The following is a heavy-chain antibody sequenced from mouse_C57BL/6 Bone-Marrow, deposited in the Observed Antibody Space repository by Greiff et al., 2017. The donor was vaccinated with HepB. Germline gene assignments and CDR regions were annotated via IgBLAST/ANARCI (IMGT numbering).Heavy chain of an antibody. CDR2: IWGGGGT. CDR1: GFSLTSYG. Sequence: QVQLQQSGPGLVAPSQSLSITCTVSGFSLTSYGVDWVRQPSGKGLEWLGVIWGGGGTNNNSAHMSRLSISKDNSKNQVILKMNRLQTDDTAMYYGAKHGFYYGNFYGYFDDWGTGTTGTVSS. V-gene: IGHV2-9*01. CDR3: AKHGFYYGNFYGYFDD. J-gene: IGHJ1*03. D-gene: IGHD2-1*01.